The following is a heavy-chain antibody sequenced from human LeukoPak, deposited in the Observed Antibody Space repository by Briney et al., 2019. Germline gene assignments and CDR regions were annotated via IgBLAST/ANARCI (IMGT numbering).Heavy chain of an antibody. CDR2: IYYSGST. CDR1: GDSISSGGYY. V-gene: IGHV4-61*08. J-gene: IGHJ5*02. Sequence: NPSQTLSLTCTVSGDSISSGGYYWSWIRQPPGKGLEWIGYIYYSGSTNYNPSLKSRVTISVDTSKNQFSLRLSSMTAADTAVYYCARNALHCSGGGCYPSWFDPWGQGTLVTVSS. CDR3: ARNALHCSGGGCYPSWFDP. D-gene: IGHD2-15*01.